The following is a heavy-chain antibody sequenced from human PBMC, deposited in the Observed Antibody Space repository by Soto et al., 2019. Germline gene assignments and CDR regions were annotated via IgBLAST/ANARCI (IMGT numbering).Heavy chain of an antibody. CDR2: IYYSGST. CDR1: GGSISSGGYY. V-gene: IGHV4-31*03. J-gene: IGHJ5*02. D-gene: IGHD1-7*01. Sequence: KTSETLSLTCTVAGGSISSGGYYWSWIRQHPGKGLEWIGYIYYSGSTYYNPSLKSRVTISVDTSKNQFSLKLSSVTAADTAVYYCARTGTRTGNWLDPWGQGTLVTVSS. CDR3: ARTGTRTGNWLDP.